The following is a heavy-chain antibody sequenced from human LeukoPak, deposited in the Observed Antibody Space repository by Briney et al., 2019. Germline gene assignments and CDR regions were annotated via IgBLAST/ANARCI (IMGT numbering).Heavy chain of an antibody. CDR2: ISSSGSST. J-gene: IGHJ4*02. CDR3: ARGRTTLWVDY. Sequence: GGSLRLSCAASGFTFSDYYMSWIRQAPGKGLEWVSYISSSGSSTYYADSVKGRFTISRDNAKNSLYLQMNSLRAEDTAVYYCARGRTTLWVDYWGQGTLVTVSS. D-gene: IGHD2/OR15-2a*01. CDR1: GFTFSDYY. V-gene: IGHV3-11*04.